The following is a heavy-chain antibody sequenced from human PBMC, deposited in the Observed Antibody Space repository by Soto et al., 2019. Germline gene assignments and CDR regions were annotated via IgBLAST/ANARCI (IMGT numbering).Heavy chain of an antibody. J-gene: IGHJ6*02. CDR3: ARDVDYGDYARPDYGMDV. V-gene: IGHV4-31*02. CDR1: GGNIISGGYC. Sequence: TLPHTCTVSGGNIISGGYCWSWIRKHPGKGLEWIGYIYYSGSTYYSPSLKSRVTISVDTSKNQFSLKLSSVTAADTAVYYCARDVDYGDYARPDYGMDVWGQGTTVTVSS. D-gene: IGHD4-17*01. CDR2: IYYSGST.